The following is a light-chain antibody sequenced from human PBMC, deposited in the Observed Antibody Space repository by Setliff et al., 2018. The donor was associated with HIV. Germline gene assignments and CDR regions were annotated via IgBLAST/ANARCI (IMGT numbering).Light chain of an antibody. J-gene: IGLJ1*01. CDR1: SSDVGTYNY. Sequence: HGQSVTISCTGTSSDVGTYNYVSWYQQHPGKAPKLMIFEVSKRPSGVPDRFSGSKSGNTASLTISGLQAEDEADYYCCSYAGSYSFFVFGSGTKVTVL. CDR3: CSYAGSYSFFV. CDR2: EVS. V-gene: IGLV2-11*01.